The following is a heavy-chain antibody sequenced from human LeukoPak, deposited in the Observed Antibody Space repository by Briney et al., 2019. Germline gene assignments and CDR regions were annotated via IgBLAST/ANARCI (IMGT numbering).Heavy chain of an antibody. J-gene: IGHJ3*02. CDR1: GGSISSNSYY. CDR2: IYYSGST. Sequence: SETLSLTCTVSGGSISSNSYYWGWIRQPPGKGLEWIGSIYYSGSTYYNPSLKSRVTISVDRSKNQFSLKLSSVTAADTAVYYCARGGDYYDSSGRHDAFDIWGQGTMVTVSS. V-gene: IGHV4-39*07. D-gene: IGHD3-22*01. CDR3: ARGGDYYDSSGRHDAFDI.